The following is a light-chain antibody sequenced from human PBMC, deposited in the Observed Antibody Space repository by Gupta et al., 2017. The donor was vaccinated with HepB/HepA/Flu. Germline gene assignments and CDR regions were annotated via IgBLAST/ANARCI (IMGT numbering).Light chain of an antibody. CDR2: DVS. V-gene: IGLV2-14*03. Sequence: SALTQPASVSGSPGQSITISCTGTSSDVGGYNYVSWYQQHPGKAPKLMIYDVSKRPSGVANRFSGSKSGNTASLTISGLKEEDEADYYCSSDTSSSTLVFGGGTKLTVL. CDR1: SSDVGGYNY. CDR3: SSDTSSSTLV. J-gene: IGLJ2*01.